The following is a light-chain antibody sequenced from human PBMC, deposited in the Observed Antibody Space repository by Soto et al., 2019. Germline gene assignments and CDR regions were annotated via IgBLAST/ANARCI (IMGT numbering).Light chain of an antibody. CDR1: SSDVVTYNL. V-gene: IGLV2-23*03. Sequence: QSALTQPASVSGSPGQSISISCTGTSSDVVTYNLVSWYQQHPGKAPTVLIYEGTKRPSGVSNRFSGSKSGNTASLTISRLQTEDEADYYCYSFAGSTTFSYVFGPGTKLTVL. J-gene: IGLJ1*01. CDR2: EGT. CDR3: YSFAGSTTFSYV.